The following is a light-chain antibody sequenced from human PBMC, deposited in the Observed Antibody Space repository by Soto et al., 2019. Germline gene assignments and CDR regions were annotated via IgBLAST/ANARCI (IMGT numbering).Light chain of an antibody. CDR3: QQINSFPPT. Sequence: DIQMTQSPSSVSASVGDRVTITCRASKGVSIWLAWYQQKPGKAPNLLIYAASSLRSGVPSRFSGSGSGTGFALTISSLQPEDFATYYCQQINSFPPTFGGGTKVEIK. CDR1: KGVSIW. V-gene: IGKV1-12*01. J-gene: IGKJ4*01. CDR2: AAS.